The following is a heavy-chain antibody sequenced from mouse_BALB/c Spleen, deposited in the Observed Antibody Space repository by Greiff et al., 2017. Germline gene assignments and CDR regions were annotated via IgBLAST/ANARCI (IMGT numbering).Heavy chain of an antibody. CDR1: GFTFSSFG. CDR2: ISSGSSTI. D-gene: IGHD1-1*01. CDR3: ARSGYGSSYLAY. Sequence: EVMLVESGGGLVQPGGSRKLSCAASGFTFSSFGMHWVRQAPEKGLEWVAYISSGSSTIYYADTVKGRFTISRDNPKNTLFLQMTSLRSEDTAMYYCARSGYGSSYLAYWGQGTLVTVSA. V-gene: IGHV5-17*02. J-gene: IGHJ3*01.